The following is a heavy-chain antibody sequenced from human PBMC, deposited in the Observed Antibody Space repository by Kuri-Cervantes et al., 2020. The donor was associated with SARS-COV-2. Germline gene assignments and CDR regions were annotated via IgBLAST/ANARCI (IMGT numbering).Heavy chain of an antibody. CDR1: GFTFSNAW. V-gene: IGHV2-70*19. Sequence: QTLSLTCAASGFTFSNAWMSWVRQAPGKGLEWVALIYWDDDKRYSPSLKSRLTITKDTSKNQVVLTMTNMDPVDTATYYCARIRLGGYKYYFDYWGQGTLVTVSS. CDR2: IYWDDDK. J-gene: IGHJ4*02. D-gene: IGHD5-12*01. CDR3: ARIRLGGYKYYFDY.